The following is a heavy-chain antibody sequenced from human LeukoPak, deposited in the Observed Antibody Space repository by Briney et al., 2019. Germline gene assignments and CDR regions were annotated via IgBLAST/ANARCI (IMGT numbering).Heavy chain of an antibody. V-gene: IGHV3-53*01. Sequence: GGSLRLSCAASGFTVSSNYMSWVRQAPGKGLEWVSVIYSGGSTYYADSVKGRFTISRDNSKNTLYLQMNSLRAEDTAVYYCARAKSGPLGAFDIWGQGTMVTVSS. CDR1: GFTVSSNY. CDR3: ARAKSGPLGAFDI. CDR2: IYSGGST. J-gene: IGHJ3*02. D-gene: IGHD3-10*01.